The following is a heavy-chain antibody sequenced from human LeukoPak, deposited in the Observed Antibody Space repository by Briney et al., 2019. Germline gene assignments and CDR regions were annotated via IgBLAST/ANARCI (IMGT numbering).Heavy chain of an antibody. CDR2: IKQDRSEK. CDR3: ARDSCSSTSCYDY. D-gene: IGHD2-2*01. CDR1: GFTFTNYW. V-gene: IGHV3-7*01. Sequence: GGSLRLSCAASGFTFTNYWMSWVRQAPGKGLELVANIKQDRSEKYYVDSVKGRFTISRDNAKNTLYLQMNSLRAEDTAVYYCARDSCSSTSCYDYWGQGTLVTVSS. J-gene: IGHJ4*02.